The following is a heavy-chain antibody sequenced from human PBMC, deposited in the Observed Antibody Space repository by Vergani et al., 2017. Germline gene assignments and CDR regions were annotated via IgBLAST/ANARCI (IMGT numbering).Heavy chain of an antibody. CDR1: GFSILTSEMC. V-gene: IGHV2-70*01. CDR3: ARMRRTWRSGYDSFDF. J-gene: IGHJ4*02. CDR2: IDWNDNK. Sequence: QVTLRESGPALVKPTQTLTLTCTFSGFSILTSEMCVSWIRQPPGKALEWLALIDWNDNKYFNTSLKTRLTISKDASNNQVVLTMTNMDPVDTATYYCARMRRTWRSGYDSFDFWDQGILVTVAS. D-gene: IGHD5-12*01.